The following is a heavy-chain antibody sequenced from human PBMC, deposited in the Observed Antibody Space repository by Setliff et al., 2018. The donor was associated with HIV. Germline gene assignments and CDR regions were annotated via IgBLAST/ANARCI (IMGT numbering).Heavy chain of an antibody. V-gene: IGHV4-34*01. Sequence: SETLSLTCAVYGGPFSGYYWSWIRQPPGKGLEWIGEINHSGSTNYNPSLKSRVTISVDTSKNQFSLKLSSVTAADTAVYYCNIYYYYYMDVWGKGTTVTVSS. J-gene: IGHJ6*03. CDR2: INHSGST. CDR3: NIYYYYYMDV. CDR1: GGPFSGYY.